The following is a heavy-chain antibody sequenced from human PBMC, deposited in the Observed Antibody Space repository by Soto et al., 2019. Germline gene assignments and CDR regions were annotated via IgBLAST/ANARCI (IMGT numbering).Heavy chain of an antibody. D-gene: IGHD3-22*01. CDR1: GYTFSSYG. CDR2: ISPYDGNT. Sequence: ASVKVSCKASGYTFSSYGINWVRQAPGQGLEWLGWISPYDGNTKYAQILQGRVSMTTDTSTKTAYMEVRSLRSDDTAVYYCARGGYYDSSGSRNYHYYGMNVWAQRTTVTVSS. J-gene: IGHJ6*02. V-gene: IGHV1-18*01. CDR3: ARGGYYDSSGSRNYHYYGMNV.